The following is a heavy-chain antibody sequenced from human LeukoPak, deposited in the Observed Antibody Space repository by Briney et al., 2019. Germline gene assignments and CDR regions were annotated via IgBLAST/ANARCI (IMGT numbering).Heavy chain of an antibody. D-gene: IGHD1-1*01. V-gene: IGHV3-30*02. CDR3: ARGPGGAFDF. J-gene: IGHJ3*01. CDR1: GFTFSSYG. CDR2: IRYDGSNK. Sequence: SGGSLRLSCAASGFTFSSYGMHWVRQAPGKGLEWVAFIRYDGSNKYYADSVKGRFTISRDNAKNSLYLQINTLRAEDTAVYYCARGPGGAFDFWGHGAMVTVSS.